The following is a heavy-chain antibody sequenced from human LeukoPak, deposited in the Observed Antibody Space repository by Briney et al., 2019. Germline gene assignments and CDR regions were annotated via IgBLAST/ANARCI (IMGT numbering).Heavy chain of an antibody. D-gene: IGHD6-13*01. V-gene: IGHV3-74*01. CDR3: ASITALATIGGD. CDR2: INSDGSIT. Sequence: GGSLRLSCAASGFTFDDYAMHWVRQAPGKGLVWVSRINSDGSITSYADAVKGRFTISRDNAKNTLYLQMNSLRAEDTAVYCSASITALATIGGDWGQGTLVTVSS. CDR1: GFTFDDYA. J-gene: IGHJ4*02.